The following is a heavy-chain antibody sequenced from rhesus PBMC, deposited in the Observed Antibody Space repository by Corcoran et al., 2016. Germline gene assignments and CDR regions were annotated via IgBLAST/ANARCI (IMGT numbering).Heavy chain of an antibody. D-gene: IGHD3-16*01. CDR3: ARRGDYSADRFKDSLYS. J-gene: IGHJ5-2*02. CDR2: VNGQNGEP. CDR1: GGSLSGPFY. V-gene: IGHV4S7*01. Sequence: QVQLQESGPGLVKPSETLSLTCFVSGGSLSGPFYLTWIRQSPARGLGWFRDVNGQNGEPNYNPSLRSRVTVSKDTTNNRFSRKLTSMTAADTAAYFGARRGDYSADRFKDSLYSWGRGLLVTVSS.